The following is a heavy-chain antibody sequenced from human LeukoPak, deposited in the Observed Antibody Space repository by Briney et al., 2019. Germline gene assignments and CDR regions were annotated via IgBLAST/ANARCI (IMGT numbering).Heavy chain of an antibody. CDR1: GGSISSGGYY. J-gene: IGHJ6*03. V-gene: IGHV4-61*02. D-gene: IGHD3-10*01. Sequence: SETLSLTCTVSGGSISSGGYYWSWIRQPAGKGLEWIGRMYTSGNTNYNPSLKSRATISVDTSKNQFSLELSSVTAADTAVYYCARGPDLLWFGELSNYYYMDVWGKGTTVTVSS. CDR3: ARGPDLLWFGELSNYYYMDV. CDR2: MYTSGNT.